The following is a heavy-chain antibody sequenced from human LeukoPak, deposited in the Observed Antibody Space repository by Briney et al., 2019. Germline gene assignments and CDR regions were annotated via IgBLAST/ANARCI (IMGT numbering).Heavy chain of an antibody. V-gene: IGHV3-15*01. CDR2: IKSKTDGGTT. D-gene: IGHD6-19*01. Sequence: PGGSLRLSCAASGFAFNNAWMSWVRQAPGKGLEWVGRIKSKTDGGTTDYAAPVKGRFTISRDDSKNTLYLQMNSLETEDTAIYYCTHRDRIEVAGSDYWGQGTLVTVSS. J-gene: IGHJ4*02. CDR1: GFAFNNAW. CDR3: THRDRIEVAGSDY.